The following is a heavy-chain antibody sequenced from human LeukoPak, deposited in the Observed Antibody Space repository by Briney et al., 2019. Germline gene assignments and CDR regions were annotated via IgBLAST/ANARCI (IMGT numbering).Heavy chain of an antibody. Sequence: PSETLSLTCTVSGGSISSSSYYWGWIRQPPGKGLEWIGSIYYSGSTYYNPSLKSRVTISVDTSKNQFSLKLSSVTAADTAVYYCARQGPVFSSRPGKDAFDIWGQGTMVTVSS. J-gene: IGHJ3*02. D-gene: IGHD6-13*01. CDR2: IYYSGST. CDR3: ARQGPVFSSRPGKDAFDI. CDR1: GGSISSSSYY. V-gene: IGHV4-39*01.